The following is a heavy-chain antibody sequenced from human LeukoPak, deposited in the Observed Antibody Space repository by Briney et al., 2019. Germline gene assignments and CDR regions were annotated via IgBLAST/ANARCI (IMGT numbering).Heavy chain of an antibody. Sequence: VASVKVSCKASGYTFTYYAMHWVRQAPGQGLQWMSCITPGGGTNYPQKFQGRVAITWDTSITTAYMNLSRLTSDDTAVYYCARDRYGDRLAHFDYWGQGALVTVSS. CDR2: ITPGGGT. CDR3: ARDRYGDRLAHFDY. J-gene: IGHJ4*02. CDR1: GYTFTYYA. D-gene: IGHD3-9*01. V-gene: IGHV1-2*02.